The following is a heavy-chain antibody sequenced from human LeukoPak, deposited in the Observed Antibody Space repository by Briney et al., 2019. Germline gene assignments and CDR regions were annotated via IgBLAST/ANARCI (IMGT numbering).Heavy chain of an antibody. CDR1: GFTFSSYA. D-gene: IGHD2-2*01. Sequence: GGSLRLSCAASGFTFSSYAMSWVRQAPGKGLEWVSAISGSGGSTYYADSVKGRFTNSRDNSKNTLYLQMNSLRAEDTAVYYCAKDLFPRSVVVLPDAFDIWGQGTMVTVSS. J-gene: IGHJ3*02. CDR2: ISGSGGST. CDR3: AKDLFPRSVVVLPDAFDI. V-gene: IGHV3-23*01.